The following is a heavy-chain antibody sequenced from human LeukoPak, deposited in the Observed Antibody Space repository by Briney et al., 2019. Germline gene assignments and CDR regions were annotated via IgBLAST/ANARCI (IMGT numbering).Heavy chain of an antibody. J-gene: IGHJ6*03. V-gene: IGHV4-39*01. D-gene: IGHD2-2*01. Sequence: SETLSLTCTVSGGSIDNDDYYWGWIRQPPGKGLEWIGSIYYNGNTYYNPSLKSRVTISVDTSKNQFSLKLSSVTAADTAVYYCASGYCSSTSCYYYYYYYYMDVWGKGTTVTVSS. CDR1: GGSIDNDDYY. CDR3: ASGYCSSTSCYYYYYYYYMDV. CDR2: IYYNGNT.